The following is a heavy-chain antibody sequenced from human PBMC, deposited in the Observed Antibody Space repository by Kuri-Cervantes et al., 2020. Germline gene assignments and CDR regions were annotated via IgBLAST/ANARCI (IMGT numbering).Heavy chain of an antibody. V-gene: IGHV3-33*01. CDR2: IWYDGSYK. CDR1: GFTFSSYG. CDR3: ARQITIFGGGMDV. D-gene: IGHD3-3*01. J-gene: IGHJ6*02. Sequence: LSLTCAASGFTFSSYGMHWVRQAPGKGLEWVAVIWYDGSYKYYSDSVTGRFTISRDNSKNTLYLQMNSLRAEDTAVYYCARQITIFGGGMDVWGQGTTVTVSS.